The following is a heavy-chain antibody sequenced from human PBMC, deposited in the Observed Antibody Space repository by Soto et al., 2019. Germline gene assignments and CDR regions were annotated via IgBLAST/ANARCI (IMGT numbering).Heavy chain of an antibody. J-gene: IGHJ4*02. D-gene: IGHD6-19*01. V-gene: IGHV1-18*01. CDR1: GYTFTSYG. Sequence: ASVKVSCKASGYTFTSYGISWVRQAPGQGLEWMGWVNAYNGNTNYAQKFQGRVTMTTDTSTSTAYMELRSLRSDDTAVYYCAREAVSGRTGFDYWGQVTLVTVPS. CDR3: AREAVSGRTGFDY. CDR2: VNAYNGNT.